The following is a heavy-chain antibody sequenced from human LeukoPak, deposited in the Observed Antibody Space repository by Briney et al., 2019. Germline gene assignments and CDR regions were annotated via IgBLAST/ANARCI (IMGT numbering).Heavy chain of an antibody. CDR2: VHRSGNA. V-gene: IGHV4-4*07. CDR1: GGSISTYY. CDR3: ARDDFEYSVHYGMDV. D-gene: IGHD3-9*01. Sequence: SETLSLTCSVSGGSISTYYWSWIRQPAGEGLEWIGRVHRSGNANYNPSLQSRVTMSVDTSKNQISLRLRSVTAADTAVYYCARDDFEYSVHYGMDVWGQGTAVSVSS. J-gene: IGHJ6*02.